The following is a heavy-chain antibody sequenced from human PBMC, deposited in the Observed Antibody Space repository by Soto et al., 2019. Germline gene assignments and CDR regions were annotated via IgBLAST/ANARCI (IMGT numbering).Heavy chain of an antibody. V-gene: IGHV3-48*01. CDR2: ISSSSSTI. CDR1: GFTFSSYS. CDR3: ARDGSYWNAGEAFDY. D-gene: IGHD1-1*01. J-gene: IGHJ4*01. Sequence: GGSLRLSCAASGFTFSSYSMNWVRQAPGKGLEWVSYISSSSSTIYYADSVKGRFTISRDNAKNSLYLQMNSLRAEDTAVYYCARDGSYWNAGEAFDYWGHGTLVTVSS.